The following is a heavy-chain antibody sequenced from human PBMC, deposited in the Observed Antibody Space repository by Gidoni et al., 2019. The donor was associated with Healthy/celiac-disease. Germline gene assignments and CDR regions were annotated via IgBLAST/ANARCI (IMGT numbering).Heavy chain of an antibody. D-gene: IGHD3-10*01. V-gene: IGHV4-59*01. Sequence: QVQLQESGPGLVKPSETLSLTCPVPGGSISSSYLRWIRQPPGKGLEWIGYIYYSGSTNYNPSLKSRVTIPVDTSKNQFSLKLSSVTAADTAVYYCARIGGHYYGSGSYRSYWYVDLWGRGTLVTVSS. CDR1: GGSISSSY. CDR3: ARIGGHYYGSGSYRSYWYVDL. J-gene: IGHJ2*01. CDR2: IYYSGST.